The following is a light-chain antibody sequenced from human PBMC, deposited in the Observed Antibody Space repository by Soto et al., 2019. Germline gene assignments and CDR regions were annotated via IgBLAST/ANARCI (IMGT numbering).Light chain of an antibody. V-gene: IGKV1-5*01. Sequence: DIQMTQSPSTLSASVGDRVTITCRASQSISSWLAWYQQKPGKAPKLLIHEASRLETGVPSRFSGSESGTEFTLTISGLHDGDSATYYCQQYTNFHLTFGGGTKVDIK. J-gene: IGKJ4*01. CDR2: EAS. CDR1: QSISSW. CDR3: QQYTNFHLT.